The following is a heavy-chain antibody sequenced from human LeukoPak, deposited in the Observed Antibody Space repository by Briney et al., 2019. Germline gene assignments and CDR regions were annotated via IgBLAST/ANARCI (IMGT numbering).Heavy chain of an antibody. Sequence: SETLSLTCAVYGGSFSGYYWSWVRQPPGQGLEWIGEISLSGHTNYNPSLRSRVTMSLDESKNHLSLILASVTAADTAIYYCSRESGPFSPFGHWGQGTLVTATS. CDR2: ISLSGHT. J-gene: IGHJ4*02. CDR1: GGSFSGYY. CDR3: SRESGPFSPFGH. D-gene: IGHD1-26*01. V-gene: IGHV4-34*01.